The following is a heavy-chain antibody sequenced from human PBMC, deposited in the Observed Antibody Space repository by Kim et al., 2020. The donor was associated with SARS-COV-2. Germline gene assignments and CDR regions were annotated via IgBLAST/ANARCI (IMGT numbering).Heavy chain of an antibody. CDR2: IIPVSGKV. V-gene: IGHV1-69*06. J-gene: IGHJ4*02. Sequence: SVKVSCRASGGNMSSFAISWVRQAPGQGLEWLGAIIPVSGKVNYAPRFQDRVTFSADKSTTTASMELTRLISEDTAIYYCARSGFSYFDHWGPGSLVIV. D-gene: IGHD5-12*01. CDR3: ARSGFSYFDH. CDR1: GGNMSSFA.